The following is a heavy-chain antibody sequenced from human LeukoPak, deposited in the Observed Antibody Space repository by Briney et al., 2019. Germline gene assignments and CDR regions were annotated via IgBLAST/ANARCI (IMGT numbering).Heavy chain of an antibody. V-gene: IGHV5-51*01. Sequence: GESLKISCKGSGYSFTSYWIGWVRQMPGKGLEWMGIIYPGDSDTRYSPSFQGQVTISADKSISTAYLQWNSLRASDTAMYYCARRPSYDFWSGYYGVDGLDIWGQGTMVTVSS. D-gene: IGHD3-3*01. CDR2: IYPGDSDT. CDR3: ARRPSYDFWSGYYGVDGLDI. CDR1: GYSFTSYW. J-gene: IGHJ3*02.